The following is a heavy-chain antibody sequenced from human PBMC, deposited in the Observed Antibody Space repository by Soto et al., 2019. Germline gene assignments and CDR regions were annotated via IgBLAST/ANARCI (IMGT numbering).Heavy chain of an antibody. J-gene: IGHJ4*02. V-gene: IGHV4-59*01. Sequence: PQTLSLTCTVSGGSISSYYWIWIRQPPGKGLEWIGYIYYSGSTNYNPSLKSRVTISVDTSKNQFSLKLSSVTAADTVVYYCARFLAAAGIVWGQGTLVTFS. D-gene: IGHD6-13*01. CDR3: ARFLAAAGIV. CDR2: IYYSGST. CDR1: GGSISSYY.